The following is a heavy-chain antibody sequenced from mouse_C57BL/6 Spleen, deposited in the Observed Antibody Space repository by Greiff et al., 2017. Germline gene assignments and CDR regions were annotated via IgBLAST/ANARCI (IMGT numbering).Heavy chain of an antibody. D-gene: IGHD1-2*01. CDR1: GFTFSSYA. CDR2: ISSGGDYI. V-gene: IGHV5-9-1*02. J-gene: IGHJ3*01. CDR3: TRDSTPIYFYGFAY. Sequence: EVKLMESGEGLVKPGGSLKLSCAASGFTFSSYAMSWVRQTPEKRLEWVAYISSGGDYIYYADTVKGRFTISRDNARNTLDLQMSSLKSEDTAMYYCTRDSTPIYFYGFAYWGQGTLVTVSA.